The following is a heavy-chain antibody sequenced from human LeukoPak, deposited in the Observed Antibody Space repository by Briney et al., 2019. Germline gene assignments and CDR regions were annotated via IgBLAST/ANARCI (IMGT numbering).Heavy chain of an antibody. J-gene: IGHJ4*02. CDR1: GFTFNTYD. CDR3: AKSPSFTIFGVVIYFDY. Sequence: GGSLRLSCAASGFTFNTYDMSWVRQAPGKGLEWVSGISGSGGSTYYADSVKGRFTISRDNSKNTLYLQMNSLRAEDTAVYYCAKSPSFTIFGVVIYFDYWGQGTLVTVSS. D-gene: IGHD3-3*01. V-gene: IGHV3-23*01. CDR2: ISGSGGST.